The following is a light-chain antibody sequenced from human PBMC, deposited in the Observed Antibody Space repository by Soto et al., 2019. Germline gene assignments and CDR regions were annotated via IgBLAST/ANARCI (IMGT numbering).Light chain of an antibody. Sequence: EIVMTQSPVTLSVSPGERATLSCRASQSVSSNLAWYQQKPGQAPRLLIYGASTRATGVPARFSGSGSGTVFTLTIISLQSEDFAVYYCQQYNNWPPLTFGGGTKVEIK. CDR3: QQYNNWPPLT. CDR1: QSVSSN. V-gene: IGKV3-15*01. J-gene: IGKJ4*01. CDR2: GAS.